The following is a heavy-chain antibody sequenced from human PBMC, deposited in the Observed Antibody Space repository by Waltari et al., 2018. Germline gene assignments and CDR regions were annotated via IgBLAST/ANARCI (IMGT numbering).Heavy chain of an antibody. CDR2: FDTEDGET. D-gene: IGHD1-26*01. J-gene: IGHJ6*02. Sequence: QVQLVQSGAEVKKPGASVKVSCKVSGYTLTELSMHWVRQAPGKGLEWMGGFDTEDGETSYAQKFQGRVTMTDDTSTDTAYMELSRLRSEDTAVYYCATTTKRDTYYYYGMDVWGQGTTVTVSS. CDR3: ATTTKRDTYYYYGMDV. V-gene: IGHV1-24*01. CDR1: GYTLTELS.